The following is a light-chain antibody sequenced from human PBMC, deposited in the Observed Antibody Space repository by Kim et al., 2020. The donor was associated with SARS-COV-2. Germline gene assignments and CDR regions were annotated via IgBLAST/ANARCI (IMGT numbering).Light chain of an antibody. Sequence: IRMTQSPSTLSASTGDRVTITCRASQGISSYLAWYQQKPGKAPKLLIFAASTLPSGIPSRFSGSGSGTDFTLTISCLQSEDFATYYCQQYYSYPLTFGGGTKVDIK. CDR2: AAS. CDR3: QQYYSYPLT. V-gene: IGKV1-8*01. CDR1: QGISSY. J-gene: IGKJ4*01.